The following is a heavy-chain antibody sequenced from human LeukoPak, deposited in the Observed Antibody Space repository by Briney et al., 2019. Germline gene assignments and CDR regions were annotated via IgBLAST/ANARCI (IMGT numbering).Heavy chain of an antibody. D-gene: IGHD5-18*01. CDR1: GFTFSSYA. V-gene: IGHV3-23*01. CDR3: AKDRGYSYGLFDY. J-gene: IGHJ4*02. Sequence: GRSLRLSCAASGFTFSSYAMSWVRQAPGKGLEWVSAISGSGGSTYYADSVKGRFTISRDNSKNTLYLQMNSLRAEDTAVYYCAKDRGYSYGLFDYWGQGTLVTVSS. CDR2: ISGSGGST.